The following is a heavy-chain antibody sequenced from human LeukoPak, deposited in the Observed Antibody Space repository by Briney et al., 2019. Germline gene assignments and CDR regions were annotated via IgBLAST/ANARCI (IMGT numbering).Heavy chain of an antibody. CDR1: G. V-gene: IGHV1-18*01. CDR3: ARASYYYYDSSGYTY. CDR2: ISTYNGNT. D-gene: IGHD3-22*01. Sequence: GISWVRQAPGQGLEWMGWISTYNGNTNYAQKFQGRVTMTTDTSTSTAYMELRSLRSDDTAVYYCARASYYYYDSSGYTYWGQGTLVTVSS. J-gene: IGHJ4*02.